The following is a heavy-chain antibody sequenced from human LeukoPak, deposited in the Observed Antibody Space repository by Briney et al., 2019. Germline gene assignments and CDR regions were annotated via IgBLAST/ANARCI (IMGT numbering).Heavy chain of an antibody. CDR3: ARDGGFDY. J-gene: IGHJ4*02. CDR1: GYTFTDYY. CDR2: INPISGDT. V-gene: IGHV1-2*02. Sequence: ASVKVSCKASGYTFTDYYMHWVRQAPGQGHEWMGWINPISGDTNSAQKFQGRVTMTRDTTIRTAYMEVSRLRSDDTAVYYFARDGGFDYWGQGTLVTVSS. D-gene: IGHD3-16*01.